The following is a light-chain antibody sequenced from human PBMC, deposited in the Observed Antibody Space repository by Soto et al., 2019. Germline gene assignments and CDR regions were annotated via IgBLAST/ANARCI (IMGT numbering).Light chain of an antibody. J-gene: IGKJ1*01. CDR1: QSISSW. Sequence: DIQVTQSPSTLSASVGDRVTXXXXASQSISSWLAWYQQKPGKAPKLLIYDVSSLESGVPSRFSGSGSGTEFTLTISSLQPDDFATYYCQQYNSYSGTFGQGTKVDIK. V-gene: IGKV1-5*01. CDR3: QQYNSYSGT. CDR2: DVS.